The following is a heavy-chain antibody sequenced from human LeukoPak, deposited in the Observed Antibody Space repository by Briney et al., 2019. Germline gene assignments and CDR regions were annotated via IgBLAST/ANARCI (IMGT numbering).Heavy chain of an antibody. V-gene: IGHV4-4*08. Sequence: SDTLSLTCAVSGGSICNSYCSWARQPPGKELEFIGYISTGGDINYNPSLRSRATMSISPSNNQLSLTLTSVTTADTAVYFCVRGPGRGYDNEPWGQGSLVTVSS. CDR3: VRGPGRGYDNEP. CDR2: ISTGGDI. CDR1: GGSICNSY. J-gene: IGHJ5*02. D-gene: IGHD3-9*01.